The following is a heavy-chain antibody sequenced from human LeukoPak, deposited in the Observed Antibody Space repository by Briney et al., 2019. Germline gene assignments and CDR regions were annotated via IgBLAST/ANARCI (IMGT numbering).Heavy chain of an antibody. Sequence: GGSLRLSCEASGFTFRSYAMGWVRQAPGKGLEWVASITGSGGDTYHEDSVKGRFTISRDNSKNTLYLQMSSLRAEDTAVYYCAKGIDLYTSGHRVFDYWGQGTLVTVSS. D-gene: IGHD5-18*01. J-gene: IGHJ4*02. V-gene: IGHV3-23*01. CDR1: GFTFRSYA. CDR2: ITGSGGDT. CDR3: AKGIDLYTSGHRVFDY.